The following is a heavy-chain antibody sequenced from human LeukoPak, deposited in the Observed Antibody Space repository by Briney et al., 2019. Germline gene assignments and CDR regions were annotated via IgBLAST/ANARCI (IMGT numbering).Heavy chain of an antibody. CDR3: ARQRVMDFDY. CDR2: IYYSGST. CDR1: GTFITSNSYF. J-gene: IGHJ4*02. D-gene: IGHD3-16*01. V-gene: IGHV4-39*01. Sequence: PSETLSLTCAVSGTFITSNSYFWGWLRQPPGKGLEWIGSIYYSGSTYYDPSLKNRVTISVDTSKNQFSLRLSSVTAADTAVYYCARQRVMDFDYWGQGTLVSVSS.